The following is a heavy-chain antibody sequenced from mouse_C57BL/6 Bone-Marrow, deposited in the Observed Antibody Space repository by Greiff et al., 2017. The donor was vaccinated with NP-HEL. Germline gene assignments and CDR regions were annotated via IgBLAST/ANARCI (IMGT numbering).Heavy chain of an antibody. CDR3: ARGRLGY. D-gene: IGHD4-1*01. J-gene: IGHJ2*01. CDR2: IYPGDGDT. V-gene: IGHV1-82*01. CDR1: GYAFSSSW. Sequence: VQVVESGPELVKPGASVKISCKASGYAFSSSWMNWVKQRPGKGLEWIGRIYPGDGDTNYNGKFKGKATLTADKSSSTAYMQLSSLTSEDSAVYFCARGRLGYWGQGTTLTVSS.